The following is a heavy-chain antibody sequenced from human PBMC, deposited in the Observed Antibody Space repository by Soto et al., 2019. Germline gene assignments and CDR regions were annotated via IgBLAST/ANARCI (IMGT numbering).Heavy chain of an antibody. V-gene: IGHV3-53*01. Sequence: TVSSNYMSWVRQAPGKGLEWVSVIYSGGSTYYVDSVKGRFTISRDNAKNSLYLQMNSLRAEDTAVYYCARDLLTGTTGYWGQGTLVTVSS. CDR3: ARDLLTGTTGY. CDR2: IYSGGST. D-gene: IGHD1-7*01. CDR1: TVSSNY. J-gene: IGHJ4*02.